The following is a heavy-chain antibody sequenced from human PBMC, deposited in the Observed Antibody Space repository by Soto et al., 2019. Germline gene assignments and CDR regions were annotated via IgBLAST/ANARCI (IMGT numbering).Heavy chain of an antibody. D-gene: IGHD3-10*01. Sequence: PSETLSLTCTVSGGSISSYYWSWIRQPPGKGLEWIGYIYYSGSTNYNPSLKSRVTISVDTSKNQFSLKLSSVTAADTAVYYCARGREWFGGVTDFWGQGILVTVSS. V-gene: IGHV4-59*01. CDR1: GGSISSYY. J-gene: IGHJ4*02. CDR3: ARGREWFGGVTDF. CDR2: IYYSGST.